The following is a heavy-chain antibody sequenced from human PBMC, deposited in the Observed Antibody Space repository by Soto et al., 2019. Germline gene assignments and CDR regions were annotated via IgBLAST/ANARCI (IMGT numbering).Heavy chain of an antibody. CDR3: ARDGVRGPPAAPTFGDS. CDR1: GYTFTGYY. J-gene: IGHJ4*02. Sequence: ASVKVSCKASGYTFTGYYIHWVRQAPGQGLEWMGWINPYSGGTNSAQKFKGRITMTRDTSITTAYMEVIRLRSDDTAVYYCARDGVRGPPAAPTFGDSWGQGTLVTVSS. D-gene: IGHD3-10*01. CDR2: INPYSGGT. V-gene: IGHV1-2*02.